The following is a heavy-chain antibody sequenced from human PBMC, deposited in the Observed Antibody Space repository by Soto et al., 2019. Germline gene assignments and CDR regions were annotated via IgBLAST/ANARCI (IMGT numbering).Heavy chain of an antibody. Sequence: ETLSLTCTVSGGSISSYYWSWIRQPPGKGLEWIGYIYYSGSTNYNPSLKSRVTISVDTYKNQFSLKLSSVTAADTAVYYCARALYSTSTVGEVLPRSGMDVWGQGTTVTVS. D-gene: IGHD1-26*01. J-gene: IGHJ6*02. CDR3: ARALYSTSTVGEVLPRSGMDV. V-gene: IGHV4-59*01. CDR1: GGSISSYY. CDR2: IYYSGST.